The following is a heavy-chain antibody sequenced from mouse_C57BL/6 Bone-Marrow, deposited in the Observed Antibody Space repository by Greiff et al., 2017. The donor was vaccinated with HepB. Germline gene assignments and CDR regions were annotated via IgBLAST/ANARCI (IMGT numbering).Heavy chain of an antibody. V-gene: IGHV1-80*01. D-gene: IGHD4-1*01. Sequence: QVQLQQSGAELVKPGASVKISCKASGYAFSSYWMNWVKQRPGKGLEWIGQIYPGDGDTNYNGKFKGKATLTADKSSSTAYMQLSSLTSEDSAVYFWARGGTGFYAMDYWGQGTSVTVSS. CDR2: IYPGDGDT. CDR3: ARGGTGFYAMDY. J-gene: IGHJ4*01. CDR1: GYAFSSYW.